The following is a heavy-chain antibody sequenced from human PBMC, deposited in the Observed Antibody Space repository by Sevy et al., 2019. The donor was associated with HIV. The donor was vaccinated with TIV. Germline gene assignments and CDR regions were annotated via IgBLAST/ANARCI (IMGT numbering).Heavy chain of an antibody. CDR1: GFSLSTSGVG. CDR3: AHRRGGSGWNTGYFDY. V-gene: IGHV2-5*02. D-gene: IGHD6-19*01. J-gene: IGHJ4*02. CDR2: IYWDDDK. Sequence: HINFRRSGPTLVNPTQTLTLTCTFSGFSLSTSGVGVGWIRQSPGKALEWLAFIYWDDDKRYSPSQKSRLTIIKDTPRNQVVLIMTNMDPVDTATYYCAHRRGGSGWNTGYFDYWGQGTLVTVSS.